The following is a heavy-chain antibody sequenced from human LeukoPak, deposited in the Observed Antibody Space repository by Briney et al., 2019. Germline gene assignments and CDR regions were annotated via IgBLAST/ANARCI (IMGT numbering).Heavy chain of an antibody. CDR2: ISYDGSNK. Sequence: PGGSLRLSCAASGFTFSSYAMHWVRQAPGKGLEWVAVISYDGSNKYYADSVKGRFTISRDNSKNTLYLQMNSLRAEDTAVYYCARDEYYGSGSYAPYYYYYYMDVWGKGTTVTVSS. CDR3: ARDEYYGSGSYAPYYYYYYMDV. V-gene: IGHV3-30*04. D-gene: IGHD3-10*01. CDR1: GFTFSSYA. J-gene: IGHJ6*03.